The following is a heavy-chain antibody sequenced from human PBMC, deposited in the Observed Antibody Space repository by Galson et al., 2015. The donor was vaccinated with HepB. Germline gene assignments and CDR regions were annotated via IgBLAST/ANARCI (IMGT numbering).Heavy chain of an antibody. J-gene: IGHJ3*02. V-gene: IGHV2-5*02. CDR3: AHRSAAWYEGAFDI. Sequence: PALVKPTQTLTLTCTFSGFSLSTSGVGVGWIRQPPGKALEWLALIYWDDDKRYSPSLKSRLTITKDTSKNQVVLTMTNMDPVDTATYYCAHRSAAWYEGAFDIWGQGTMVTVSS. CDR2: IYWDDDK. D-gene: IGHD6-13*01. CDR1: GFSLSTSGVG.